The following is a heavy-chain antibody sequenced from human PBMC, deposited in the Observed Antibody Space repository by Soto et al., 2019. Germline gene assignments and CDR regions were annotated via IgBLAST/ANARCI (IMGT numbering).Heavy chain of an antibody. CDR1: GYSFTSYW. J-gene: IGHJ4*02. Sequence: PGESLKISCKGSGYSFTSYWIGWVRQMPGKGLEWMGIIYPGDSDTRYSPSFQGQVTISADKSISTAYLQWSSLKASDTAMYYCARLSPPVDTASVRYLDYWGKGTRVTVPS. CDR3: ARLSPPVDTASVRYLDY. D-gene: IGHD5-18*01. CDR2: IYPGDSDT. V-gene: IGHV5-51*01.